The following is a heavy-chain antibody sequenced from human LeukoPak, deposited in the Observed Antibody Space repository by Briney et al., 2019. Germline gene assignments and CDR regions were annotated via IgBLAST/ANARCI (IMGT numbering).Heavy chain of an antibody. J-gene: IGHJ4*02. CDR3: YYDSSGYYSV. CDR2: IIPILGIA. CDR1: GGTFSSYA. D-gene: IGHD3-22*01. V-gene: IGHV1-69*04. Sequence: SVKVSCKASGGTFSSYAISWVRQAPGQGLEWMGRIIPILGIANYAQKFQGRVTITADKSTSTAYMELSSLRSEDTAVYYCYYDSSGYYSVWGQGTLVTVSS.